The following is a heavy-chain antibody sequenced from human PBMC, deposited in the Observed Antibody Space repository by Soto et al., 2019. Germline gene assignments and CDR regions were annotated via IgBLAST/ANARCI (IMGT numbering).Heavy chain of an antibody. CDR3: ARAGYWGDFDY. CDR2: ITVNSKTI. D-gene: IGHD2-21*01. Sequence: EVQLVESGGAVVQPGGSLRLSCEVSGFTFRGYSMNWVRQTPGKGLEWVSYITVNSKTIYYADSVKGRFTISRDDAKNSVYLQMNSLRAEDTAVYYCARAGYWGDFDYWGQGTPVTVSS. V-gene: IGHV3-48*01. CDR1: GFTFRGYS. J-gene: IGHJ4*02.